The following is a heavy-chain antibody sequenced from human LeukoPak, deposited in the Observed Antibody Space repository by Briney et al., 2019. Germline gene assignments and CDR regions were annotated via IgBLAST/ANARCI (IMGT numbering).Heavy chain of an antibody. CDR1: DYDFTSVG. Sequence: GASVKVSCKASDYDFTSVGITWVRQAPGQGLEWMGWISAYNGDTGYAQKFQGRVTMTTDTSTSTAYMELKSLRSDDTAVYYCARVGNGYGFDLWGQGTMVTVSS. V-gene: IGHV1-18*01. CDR3: ARVGNGYGFDL. J-gene: IGHJ3*01. CDR2: ISAYNGDT.